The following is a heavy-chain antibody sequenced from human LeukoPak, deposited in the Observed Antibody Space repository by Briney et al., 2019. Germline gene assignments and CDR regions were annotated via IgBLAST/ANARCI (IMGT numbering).Heavy chain of an antibody. J-gene: IGHJ4*02. D-gene: IGHD3-3*02. CDR2: ISSSSNYI. Sequence: GGSLRLSCAASGFTFSSYDMNWVRQAPGKGLEWVSSISSSSNYIHYADSVKGRFTISRDNSKNTLYLQMNSLRAEDTAVYYCARLVGFSFTDPFDYWGQGTLVTVSS. V-gene: IGHV3-21*04. CDR3: ARLVGFSFTDPFDY. CDR1: GFTFSSYD.